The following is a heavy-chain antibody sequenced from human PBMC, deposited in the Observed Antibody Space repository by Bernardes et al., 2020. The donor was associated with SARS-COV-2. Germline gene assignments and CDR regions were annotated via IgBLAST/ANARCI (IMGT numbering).Heavy chain of an antibody. V-gene: IGHV4-61*01. D-gene: IGHD5-12*01. Sequence: SETLSLTCTVSGGSVSSGNYYWTWIRQPPGKGLEWIGYIYSSGSTNYNPSLKSRVTISEDMSKNHFSLRLSSVTAADTAMYFCARGTYSGYDDDLDYWGQGILVTVSS. CDR1: GGSVSSGNYY. J-gene: IGHJ4*02. CDR3: ARGTYSGYDDDLDY. CDR2: IYSSGST.